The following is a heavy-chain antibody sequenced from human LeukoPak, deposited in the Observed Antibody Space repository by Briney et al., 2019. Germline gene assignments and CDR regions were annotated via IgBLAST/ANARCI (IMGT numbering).Heavy chain of an antibody. D-gene: IGHD3-22*01. CDR2: IYYSGST. CDR3: ARDSAYYYDSSGYHGGFDY. V-gene: IGHV4-59*01. Sequence: LETLSLTCTVSGGSISSYYWSWIRQPPGKGLEWIGYIYYSGSTNYNPSLKSRVTISVDTSKNQFSLKLSSVTAADTAVYYCARDSAYYYDSSGYHGGFDYWGQGTLVTVSS. CDR1: GGSISSYY. J-gene: IGHJ4*02.